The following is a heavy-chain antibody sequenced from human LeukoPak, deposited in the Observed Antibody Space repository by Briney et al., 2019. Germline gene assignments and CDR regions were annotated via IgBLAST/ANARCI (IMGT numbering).Heavy chain of an antibody. V-gene: IGHV4-30-4*08. J-gene: IGHJ4*02. Sequence: PSQTLSLTCTVSGGSISSGDYYWSWIRQPPGKGLEWIGYIYYSGSTYYNPSLKSRVTIPVDTSKNQFSLKLSSVTAADTAVYYCARERSIAALYYFDYWGQGTLVTVSS. CDR3: ARERSIAALYYFDY. CDR2: IYYSGST. D-gene: IGHD6-6*01. CDR1: GGSISSGDYY.